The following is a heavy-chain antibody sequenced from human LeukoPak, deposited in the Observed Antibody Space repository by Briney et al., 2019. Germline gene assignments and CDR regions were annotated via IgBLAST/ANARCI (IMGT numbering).Heavy chain of an antibody. CDR3: ARGYSSGSHYYYYGMDV. CDR1: GFTFSSYA. D-gene: IGHD6-19*01. V-gene: IGHV3-21*01. CDR2: ISSSSSYI. J-gene: IGHJ6*02. Sequence: GGSQRLSCAASGFTFSSYAMTWVRQAPGKGLEWVSSISSSSSYIYYADSVKGRFTISRDNAKNSLYLQMNSLRAEDTAVYYCARGYSSGSHYYYYGMDVWGQGTTVTVSS.